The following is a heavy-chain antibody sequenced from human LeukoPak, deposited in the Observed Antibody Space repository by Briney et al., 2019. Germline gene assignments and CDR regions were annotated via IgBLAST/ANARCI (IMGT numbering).Heavy chain of an antibody. CDR1: GFTFSSYA. D-gene: IGHD1-26*01. CDR2: ISSNGGST. V-gene: IGHV3-64D*09. Sequence: PGGSLRLSCSASGFTFSSYAMHWVRQAPGKGLEYVSAISSNGGSTYYADSVKGRFTISRDNSKNTLYLQMSGLRAEDTAVYYCVKGGRWVGGTVRSALWGPGTMVTVSS. CDR3: VKGGRWVGGTVRSAL. J-gene: IGHJ3*01.